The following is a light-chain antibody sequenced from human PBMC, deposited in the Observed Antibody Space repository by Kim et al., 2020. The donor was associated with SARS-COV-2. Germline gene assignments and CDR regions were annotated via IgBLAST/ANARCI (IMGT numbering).Light chain of an antibody. V-gene: IGLV1-40*01. CDR2: GNT. CDR1: RSNIGAGYD. Sequence: QRVNIFCTGSRSNIGAGYDVNWYQQFPGTAPKFLIYGNTNRPSGVPDRFSGTKSGTSASLAITGLQAEDEADYYCQSYDSNLRACVFGTGTKVTVL. CDR3: QSYDSNLRACV. J-gene: IGLJ1*01.